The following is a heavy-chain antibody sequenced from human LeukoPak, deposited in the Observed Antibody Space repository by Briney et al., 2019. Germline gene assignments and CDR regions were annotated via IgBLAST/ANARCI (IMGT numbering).Heavy chain of an antibody. Sequence: ASVKVSCKASGYTFTGYYIHWVRQAPGQGLEWMGRINPNNGGTNYAQKFQGRVTMTRDTSISTAYMELSRLRSDDTAVYYCARDLPDYYDSSGRSNLWGQGTLVTVSS. CDR2: INPNNGGT. CDR3: ARDLPDYYDSSGRSNL. J-gene: IGHJ4*02. CDR1: GYTFTGYY. V-gene: IGHV1-2*06. D-gene: IGHD3-22*01.